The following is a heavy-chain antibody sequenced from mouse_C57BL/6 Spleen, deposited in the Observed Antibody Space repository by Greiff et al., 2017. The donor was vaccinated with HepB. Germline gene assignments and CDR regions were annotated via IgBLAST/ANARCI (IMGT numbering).Heavy chain of an antibody. J-gene: IGHJ2*01. Sequence: EVKLMESGPGLVKPSQSLSLTCSVTGYSITSGYYWNWIRQFPGNKLEWMGYISYDGSNNYNPSLKNRISITRDTSKNQFFLKLNSVTTEDTATYYCARAGYYGYDEGDFDYWGQGTTLTVSS. CDR3: ARAGYYGYDEGDFDY. D-gene: IGHD2-2*01. V-gene: IGHV3-6*01. CDR2: ISYDGSN. CDR1: GYSITSGYY.